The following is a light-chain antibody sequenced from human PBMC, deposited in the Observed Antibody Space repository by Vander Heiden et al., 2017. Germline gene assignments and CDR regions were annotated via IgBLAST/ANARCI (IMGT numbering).Light chain of an antibody. J-gene: IGKJ2*02. V-gene: IGKV1-39*01. CDR2: GAY. Sequence: DIQMTQSPSSLSASVGDAVSVTCRASQRISTYLNWYQQKPGEAPTLIIYGAYTLHSGVPSRFSGNGSGTNFTLTINRLEPEDFATYYCQQSDSTPWTVGQGTKMEIK. CDR3: QQSDSTPWT. CDR1: QRISTY.